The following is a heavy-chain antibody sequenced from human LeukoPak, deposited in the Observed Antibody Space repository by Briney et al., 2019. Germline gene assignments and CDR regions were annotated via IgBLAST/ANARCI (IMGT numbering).Heavy chain of an antibody. CDR2: ISTSSTYI. Sequence: GGSLRLSCAASGFSFSNYNINWVRQAPGKGLEWVSSISTSSTYIFYADSVKGRFTISRDNAKNSLYLQMNSLRADDTAVYYCAKDMWFGGAFDYWGQGTLVTVSS. CDR3: AKDMWFGGAFDY. D-gene: IGHD3-10*01. V-gene: IGHV3-21*01. CDR1: GFSFSNYN. J-gene: IGHJ4*02.